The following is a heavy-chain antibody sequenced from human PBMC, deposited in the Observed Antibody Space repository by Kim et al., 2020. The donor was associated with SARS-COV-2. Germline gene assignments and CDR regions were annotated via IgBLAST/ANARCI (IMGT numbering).Heavy chain of an antibody. J-gene: IGHJ4*02. Sequence: SVKVSCKASGGTFSSYAISWVRQAPGQGLEWMGRIIPILGIANYAQKFQGRVTITADKSTSTAYMELSSLRSEDTAVYYCARHVGIQLWLYWGQGTLVTVSS. V-gene: IGHV1-69*04. CDR1: GGTFSSYA. D-gene: IGHD5-18*01. CDR2: IIPILGIA. CDR3: ARHVGIQLWLY.